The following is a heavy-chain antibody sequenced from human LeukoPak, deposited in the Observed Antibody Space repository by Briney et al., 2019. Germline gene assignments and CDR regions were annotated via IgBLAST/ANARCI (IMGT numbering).Heavy chain of an antibody. CDR2: ISSSGSTI. CDR3: AQTPPDYDILTGYYPTDAFDI. D-gene: IGHD3-9*01. Sequence: GGSLRLSCAASGFTFSDYYMSWIRQAPGKGLEWVSYISSSGSTIYYADSVKGRFTISRDNAKNSLYLQMNSLRAEDTAVYYCAQTPPDYDILTGYYPTDAFDIWGQGTMVTVSS. CDR1: GFTFSDYY. V-gene: IGHV3-11*01. J-gene: IGHJ3*02.